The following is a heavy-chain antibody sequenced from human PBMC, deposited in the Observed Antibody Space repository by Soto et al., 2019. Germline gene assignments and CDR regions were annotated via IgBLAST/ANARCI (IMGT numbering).Heavy chain of an antibody. Sequence: EVQLVESGGGLVKPGGSLRLSCAASGFTFSSYSMNWVRQAPGKGLEWVSSISSSSSTIYYADSVKGRFTISRDNAKNSLYLQMNSLRAEDTAVYYCASWRYGMDVWGQGTTVTVSS. CDR3: ASWRYGMDV. V-gene: IGHV3-21*01. D-gene: IGHD3-3*01. J-gene: IGHJ6*02. CDR2: ISSSSSTI. CDR1: GFTFSSYS.